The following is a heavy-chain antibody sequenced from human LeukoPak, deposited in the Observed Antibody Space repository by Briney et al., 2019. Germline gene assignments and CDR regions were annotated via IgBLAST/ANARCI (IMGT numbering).Heavy chain of an antibody. D-gene: IGHD2-21*01. V-gene: IGHV4-34*01. CDR1: GGSFSGYY. CDR3: ARLQLRYWYFDP. Sequence: TSETLSLTCAVYGGSFSGYYWSWIRQPPGKGLEWIGEINHSGSTNYNPSLKSRVTISVDTSKNQFSLELRSVTAADTAVYSCARLQLRYWYFDPWGRGTLVTVSS. J-gene: IGHJ2*01. CDR2: INHSGST.